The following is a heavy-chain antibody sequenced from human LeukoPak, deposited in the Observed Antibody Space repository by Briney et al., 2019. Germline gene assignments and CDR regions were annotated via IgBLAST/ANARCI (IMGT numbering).Heavy chain of an antibody. CDR2: ISGSGDNT. J-gene: IGHJ4*02. CDR1: GFTFITYA. V-gene: IGHV3-23*01. CDR3: AKSLVSTGTYYSSFDY. Sequence: PPGGSLRLSCAASGFTFITYAMGWVRQAPGKGLEWVSGISGSGDNTYYAGSVKGRFTISRDNSKNTLYLQMNRLRAEDTAVYYCAKSLVSTGTYYSSFDYWGQGSLVTVSS. D-gene: IGHD2-15*01.